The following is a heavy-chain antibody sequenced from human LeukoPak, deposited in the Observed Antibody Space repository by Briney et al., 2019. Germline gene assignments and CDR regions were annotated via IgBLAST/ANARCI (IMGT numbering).Heavy chain of an antibody. D-gene: IGHD2-2*01. CDR2: ISSNGGST. CDR1: GFTFSSYG. Sequence: GGSLRLSCAASGFTFSSYGMHWVRQAPGKGLEYVSAISSNGGSTYYANSVKGRFTISRDNSKNTLYLQMGSLRAEDMAVYYCARGGCSSTSCSFDYWGQGTLVTVSS. CDR3: ARGGCSSTSCSFDY. J-gene: IGHJ4*02. V-gene: IGHV3-64*01.